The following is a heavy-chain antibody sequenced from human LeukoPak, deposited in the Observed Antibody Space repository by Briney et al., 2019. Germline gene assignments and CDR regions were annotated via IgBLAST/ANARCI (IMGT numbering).Heavy chain of an antibody. V-gene: IGHV1-69*13. CDR2: IIPIFGTA. D-gene: IGHD3-9*01. Sequence: SVKVSCKVSGYTLTELSMHWVRQAPGQGLEWMGGIIPIFGTANYAQKFQGRVTITADESTSTAYMELSSLRSEDTAVYYCARDHQGHYDILTGYFAINWFDPWGQGTLVTVSS. J-gene: IGHJ5*02. CDR3: ARDHQGHYDILTGYFAINWFDP. CDR1: GYTLTELS.